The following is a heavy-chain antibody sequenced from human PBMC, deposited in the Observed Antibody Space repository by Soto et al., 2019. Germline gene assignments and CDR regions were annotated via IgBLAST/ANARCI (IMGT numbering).Heavy chain of an antibody. D-gene: IGHD5-12*01. Sequence: QVQLVQSGAEVKKPGSSVKVSCKASVGTFSSYAISWVRQAPGQGLEWMGGIIPIFGTANYAQKFQGRVTITADESTSTAYMELSSLRSEDTAVYYCARDSEMATMTYYYYGMDVWGQGTTVTVSS. CDR2: IIPIFGTA. CDR3: ARDSEMATMTYYYYGMDV. CDR1: VGTFSSYA. V-gene: IGHV1-69*12. J-gene: IGHJ6*02.